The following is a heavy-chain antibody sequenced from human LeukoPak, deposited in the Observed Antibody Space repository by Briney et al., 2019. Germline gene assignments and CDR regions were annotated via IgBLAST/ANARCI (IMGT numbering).Heavy chain of an antibody. CDR3: ARESPNLTLTTVTPSWFHP. J-gene: IGHJ5*02. CDR1: GYTFTSYG. CDR2: ISAYNGNT. Sequence: ASVKVSCKASGYTFTSYGISWVRQAPGQGLEWMGWISAYNGNTNYAQKLQGRVTMTTDTSTSTAYMELRSLRSDDTAVYYCARESPNLTLTTVTPSWFHPWGQGTLVTVSS. D-gene: IGHD4-17*01. V-gene: IGHV1-18*01.